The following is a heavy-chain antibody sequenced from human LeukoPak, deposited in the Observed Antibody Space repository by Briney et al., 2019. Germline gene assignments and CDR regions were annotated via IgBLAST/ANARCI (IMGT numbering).Heavy chain of an antibody. D-gene: IGHD7-27*01. Sequence: ASVKVSCKASGYTFTRYDFNWARQATGRRPELMGWTSPNSGDTGYAQKFQDRVTMTRNTSISTAYTELSSLRSDDTAVYYCARGPPTWGYDYWGPGTLVTVSS. V-gene: IGHV1-8*01. CDR3: ARGPPTWGYDY. CDR1: GYTFTRYD. CDR2: TSPNSGDT. J-gene: IGHJ4*02.